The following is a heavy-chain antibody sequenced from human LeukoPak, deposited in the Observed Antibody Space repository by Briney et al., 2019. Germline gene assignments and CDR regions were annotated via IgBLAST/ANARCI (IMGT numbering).Heavy chain of an antibody. J-gene: IGHJ4*02. D-gene: IGHD5-18*01. CDR2: IWYDETNK. CDR1: GFSFSSYG. CDR3: ARDQRGFSYSKYYFYY. Sequence: VRSLRLSCAASGFSFSSYGMHWVRQAPGKGLEWVAVIWYDETNKYYVDSVKGRFTISRDNSKNTLYLQMNSLRAEDTAVYYCARDQRGFSYSKYYFYYWGQGTLVTVSS. V-gene: IGHV3-33*01.